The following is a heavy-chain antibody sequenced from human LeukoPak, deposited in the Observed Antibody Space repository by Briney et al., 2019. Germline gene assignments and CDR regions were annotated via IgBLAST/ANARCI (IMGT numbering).Heavy chain of an antibody. CDR3: ARGYYGSETASRDFDY. CDR1: GGSISSGDYY. CDR2: IYYSGST. Sequence: SETLSLTCTVSGGSISSGDYYWRWLRQPPGKGLEWLGYIYYSGSTYYNPSLKSRVTISVDTSKNQFSLKLSSVTAADTAVYYCARGYYGSETASRDFDYWGQGTLVTVSS. J-gene: IGHJ4*02. D-gene: IGHD3-10*01. V-gene: IGHV4-30-4*08.